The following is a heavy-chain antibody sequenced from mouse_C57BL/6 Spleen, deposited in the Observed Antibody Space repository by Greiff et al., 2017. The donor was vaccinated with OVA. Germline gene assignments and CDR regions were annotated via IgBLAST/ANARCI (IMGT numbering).Heavy chain of an antibody. CDR3: ARDYYDYDDYFDD. J-gene: IGHJ2*01. CDR2: LNPNNGGT. V-gene: IGHV1-22*01. D-gene: IGHD2-4*01. Sequence: EVQLVESGPELVKPGASVKMSCKASGYTFTDYNMHWVKQSHGKSLEWIGYLNPNNGGTSYNQKFKGKATLTVYKSSSTAYIELLSLTSEDSAVYYCARDYYDYDDYFDDWGQGTTLTVSS. CDR1: GYTFTDYN.